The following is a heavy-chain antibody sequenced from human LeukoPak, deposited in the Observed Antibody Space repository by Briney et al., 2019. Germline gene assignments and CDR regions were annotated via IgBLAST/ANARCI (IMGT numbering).Heavy chain of an antibody. CDR1: GFTFSSYW. V-gene: IGHV4-4*02. J-gene: IGHJ4*02. CDR2: IYPSGTT. CDR3: AREGSGYSSEFDS. D-gene: IGHD3-3*01. Sequence: GSLRLSCAASGFTFSSYWMSWVRQPPGKGLEWIGEIYPSGTTNYNPSLKSRVSISIDKSNNQFSLNLSSVTAAGTALYYCAREGSGYSSEFDSWGQGTLVTVSS.